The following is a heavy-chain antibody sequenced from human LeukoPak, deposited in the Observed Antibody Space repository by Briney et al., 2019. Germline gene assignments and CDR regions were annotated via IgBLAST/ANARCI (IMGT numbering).Heavy chain of an antibody. CDR3: ARVGGYYDPARFDP. J-gene: IGHJ5*02. CDR1: GGSISSYY. D-gene: IGHD3-22*01. CDR2: IYTSGST. V-gene: IGHV4-4*07. Sequence: SETLSLTCTVSGGSISSYYWSWIRQPAGKGLEWIGRIYTSGSTNYNPSLKSRATMSVDTSKNQFFLKLSSVTAADTAVYYCARVGGYYDPARFDPWGQGTLVTVSP.